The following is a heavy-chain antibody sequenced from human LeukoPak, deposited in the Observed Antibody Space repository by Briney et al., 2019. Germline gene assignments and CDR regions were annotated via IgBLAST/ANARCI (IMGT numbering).Heavy chain of an antibody. CDR1: EFTFSGYS. CDR2: FGTRSTSI. V-gene: IGHV3-21*01. CDR3: AREVSEGFDF. J-gene: IGHJ4*02. Sequence: GGSLRLSCTASEFTFSGYSMNWIRQAPGKGLEWVSSFGTRSTSIYHAGSVKGRFAISRDNAKNSLYLQMNSLRAEDTALYYCAREVSEGFDFWGQGTLVTVSS. D-gene: IGHD3-22*01.